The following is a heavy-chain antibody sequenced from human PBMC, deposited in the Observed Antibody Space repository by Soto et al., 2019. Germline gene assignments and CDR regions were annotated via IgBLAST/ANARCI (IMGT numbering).Heavy chain of an antibody. CDR3: ARSGNPGGGPNYFDY. J-gene: IGHJ4*02. CDR1: GGTFSSYT. D-gene: IGHD3-16*01. CDR2: IIPILGIA. Sequence: QVQLVQSGAEVKKPGSSVNVSCKASGGTFSSYTLSWVRQAPGQGLEWMGRIIPILGIANYAQKFQGRVTITADKSTSTAYMELSSLRSEDTAVYYCARSGNPGGGPNYFDYWGQGTLVTVSS. V-gene: IGHV1-69*02.